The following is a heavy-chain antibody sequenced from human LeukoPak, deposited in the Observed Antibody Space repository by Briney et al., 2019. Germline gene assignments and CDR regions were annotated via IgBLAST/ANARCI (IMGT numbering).Heavy chain of an antibody. J-gene: IGHJ3*02. D-gene: IGHD5-12*01. CDR3: AKDLVPGAQSGYADHDAFDI. Sequence: ASETLSLTCTVSGGSISSSSYYWGWIRQPPGKGLEWIGSIYYSGITYYNPSLKSRVTISVDTSKNQFSLKLSSVTAADTAVYYCAKDLVPGAQSGYADHDAFDIWGQGTMVTVSS. CDR1: GGSISSSSYY. CDR2: IYYSGIT. V-gene: IGHV4-39*07.